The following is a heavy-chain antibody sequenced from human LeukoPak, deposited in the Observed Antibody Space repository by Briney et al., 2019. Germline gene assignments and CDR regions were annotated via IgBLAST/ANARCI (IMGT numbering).Heavy chain of an antibody. Sequence: GGPLRLSCAASGFTFSSYWMSWVRQAPGKAPEWVASIGTTDKYIYYANSVKGRFTISRDNAKNSLYLQMTNLRAEDTAVYYCARDSRQQRFLYWDWFDPWGQGTRVSVSS. CDR1: GFTFSSYW. D-gene: IGHD2/OR15-2a*01. V-gene: IGHV3-21*06. J-gene: IGHJ5*02. CDR2: IGTTDKYI. CDR3: ARDSRQQRFLYWDWFDP.